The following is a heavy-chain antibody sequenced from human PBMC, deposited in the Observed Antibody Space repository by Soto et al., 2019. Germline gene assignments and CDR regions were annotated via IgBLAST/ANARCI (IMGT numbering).Heavy chain of an antibody. CDR1: GYSFTSYY. J-gene: IGHJ4*02. CDR3: ARDRGYLSGYGSFDY. D-gene: IGHD3-9*01. V-gene: IGHV1-46*01. CDR2: INPSGGST. Sequence: QVQLVQSGAEVKKPGASVKVSCKASGYSFTSYYMHWVRQAPGQGLEWMGIINPSGGSTSYAQKCQGGVTMTRDRCTSTVYLELTSQRSDATPVYYCARDRGYLSGYGSFDYWGQGTMVTVSP.